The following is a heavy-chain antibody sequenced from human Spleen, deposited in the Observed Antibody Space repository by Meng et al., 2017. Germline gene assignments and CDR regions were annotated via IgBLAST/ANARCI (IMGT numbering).Heavy chain of an antibody. Sequence: QVQLQESGPGLVKPSQTLSLTCTVSGDSISSGDYYWSWIRQPPGKGLEWIGYILYRGSPYYTPSLKSRVTISVDTSKNQFSLKLNSVTAADTAVYYCARGYPGDSRYFDLWGRGTLVTVSS. J-gene: IGHJ2*01. V-gene: IGHV4-30-4*01. CDR3: ARGYPGDSRYFDL. D-gene: IGHD7-27*01. CDR2: ILYRGSP. CDR1: GDSISSGDYY.